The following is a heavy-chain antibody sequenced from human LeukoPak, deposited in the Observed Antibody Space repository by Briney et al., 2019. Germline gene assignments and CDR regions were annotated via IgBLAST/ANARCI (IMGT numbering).Heavy chain of an antibody. Sequence: GASVKVSCKASRGTLSSYTISWVRHAPRQGLECMGRIIPILGIANYAQKFQGRVTITADKSTSTAYMELSSLRSEDTAVYYCAFSLGATCAFDIWGQGTMVTVSS. CDR1: RGTLSSYT. CDR2: IIPILGIA. J-gene: IGHJ3*02. V-gene: IGHV1-69*02. CDR3: AFSLGATCAFDI. D-gene: IGHD1-26*01.